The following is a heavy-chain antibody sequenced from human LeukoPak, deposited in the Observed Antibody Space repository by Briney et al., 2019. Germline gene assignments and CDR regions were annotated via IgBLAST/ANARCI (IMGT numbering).Heavy chain of an antibody. Sequence: ASVKVSCKVSGYTLTELSMHWVRQAPGKGLEWMGGFDPEDGETIYAQKFQGRVTMTEDTSTVTAYMELSSLRSEDTAVYYCATELGSGRLWNPHYFDYWGQGTLVTVSS. J-gene: IGHJ4*02. CDR3: ATELGSGRLWNPHYFDY. V-gene: IGHV1-24*01. CDR1: GYTLTELS. D-gene: IGHD3-3*01. CDR2: FDPEDGET.